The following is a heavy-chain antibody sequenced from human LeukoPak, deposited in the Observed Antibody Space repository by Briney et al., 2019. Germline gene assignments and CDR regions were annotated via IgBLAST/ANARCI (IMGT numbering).Heavy chain of an antibody. V-gene: IGHV1-8*01. CDR3: ARRTRELGYCSGGSCYHDAFDI. J-gene: IGHJ3*02. Sequence: ASVKVSCKASGYTFISYDINWVRQATGQGLEWMGWMNPNSGNTGYAQRFQGRVTMTRNTSIGTAYMELSSLRSEDTAVYYCARRTRELGYCSGGSCYHDAFDIWGQGTMVTVSS. CDR1: GYTFISYD. D-gene: IGHD2-15*01. CDR2: MNPNSGNT.